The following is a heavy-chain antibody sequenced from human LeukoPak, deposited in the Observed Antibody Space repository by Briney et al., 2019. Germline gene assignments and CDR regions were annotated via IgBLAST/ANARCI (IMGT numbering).Heavy chain of an antibody. Sequence: GASVKVSCKASGYTFTGYYMHWVRQAPGQGLEWMGWINPNSGGTNYAQKFQGWVTMTRDTSISTAYMELSRLRSDDTAVYYCARDPGGTAMATYYYYGMDVWGQGTTVTVSS. J-gene: IGHJ6*02. CDR2: INPNSGGT. V-gene: IGHV1-2*04. CDR1: GYTFTGYY. D-gene: IGHD5-18*01. CDR3: ARDPGGTAMATYYYYGMDV.